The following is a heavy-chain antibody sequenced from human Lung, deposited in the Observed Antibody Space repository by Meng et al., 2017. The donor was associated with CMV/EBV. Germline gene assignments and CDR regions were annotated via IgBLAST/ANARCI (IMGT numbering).Heavy chain of an antibody. CDR1: GFTFRTYA. Sequence: GGSLRLXCAASGFTFRTYAMSWVRQVPGKGLEWVSSISGSGGTTHYVDSVKGRFTISKDTSRDTLYLQMNSLRAEDTAVYYCAKELHSGWSYYFDDWGQGAXVTVSS. CDR2: ISGSGGTT. CDR3: AKELHSGWSYYFDD. D-gene: IGHD6-19*01. J-gene: IGHJ4*02. V-gene: IGHV3-23*01.